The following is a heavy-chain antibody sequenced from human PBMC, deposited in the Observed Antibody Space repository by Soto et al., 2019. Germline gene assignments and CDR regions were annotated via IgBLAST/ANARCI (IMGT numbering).Heavy chain of an antibody. CDR2: IIPIFGTA. CDR1: GGTFSSYA. D-gene: IGHD6-13*01. J-gene: IGHJ4*02. V-gene: IGHV1-69*13. Sequence: RASVKVSCKASGGTFSSYAISWVRQAPGQGLEWMGGIIPIFGTANYAQKFQGRVTITADESTSTAYMELSSLRSEDTAVYYCARVAAAAPWDFDYWGQGTLVTVSS. CDR3: ARVAAAAPWDFDY.